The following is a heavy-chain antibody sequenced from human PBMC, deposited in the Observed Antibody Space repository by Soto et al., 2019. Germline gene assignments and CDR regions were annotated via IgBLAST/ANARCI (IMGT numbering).Heavy chain of an antibody. V-gene: IGHV4-4*02. D-gene: IGHD6-13*01. CDR2: IYHSGST. CDR1: VGSSSSSNW. J-gene: IGHJ5*02. CDR3: ARAAPSYSSSWYSRDGWFDP. Sequence: SETLSLTGAVSVGSSSSSNWWSCVRQPPGKGLEWIGEIYHSGSTNYNPSLKSRVTISVDKSKNQFSLKLSSVTAADTAVYYCARAAPSYSSSWYSRDGWFDPWGQGTLVTVSS.